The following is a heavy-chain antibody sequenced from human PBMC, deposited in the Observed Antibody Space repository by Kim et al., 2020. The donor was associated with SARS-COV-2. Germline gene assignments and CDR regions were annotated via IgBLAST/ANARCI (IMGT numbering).Heavy chain of an antibody. Sequence: NKYYSGSVKGRFTISRDNSKNTLYLQMNSLRAEDTAVYYCARFAAGFDYWGQGTLVTVSS. J-gene: IGHJ4*02. CDR3: ARFAAGFDY. D-gene: IGHD2-15*01. CDR2: NK. V-gene: IGHV3-30*03.